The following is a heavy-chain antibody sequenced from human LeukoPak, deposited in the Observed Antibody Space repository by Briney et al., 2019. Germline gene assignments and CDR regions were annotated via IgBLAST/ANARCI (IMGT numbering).Heavy chain of an antibody. D-gene: IGHD6-13*01. V-gene: IGHV2-5*02. CDR3: AHSSSSWYVRSVRFDP. Sequence: SGPTLVKPTQTLTLTCTFSGFSLSTRGVGVGWIRQPPGKALEWLSLIYWDDDKRYSPSLKSRLTITKDTSKNQVVLTMTNMDPVDTATYYCAHSSSSWYVRSVRFDPWGQGTLVTVSS. CDR2: IYWDDDK. CDR1: GFSLSTRGVG. J-gene: IGHJ5*02.